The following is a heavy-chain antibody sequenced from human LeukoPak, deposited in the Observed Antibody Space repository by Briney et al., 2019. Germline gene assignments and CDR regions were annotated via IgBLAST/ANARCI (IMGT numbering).Heavy chain of an antibody. V-gene: IGHV1-2*02. Sequence: ASVKVSCKASGYTFTGYYMHWVRQAPGQGLEWMGWINPNSGGTNYAQKFQGRVTMTRDTSISTAYMELSRLRSDDTAVYYCARVRRARDYSLDYWGQGTLVTVSS. CDR3: ARVRRARDYSLDY. CDR1: GYTFTGYY. D-gene: IGHD4-11*01. J-gene: IGHJ4*02. CDR2: INPNSGGT.